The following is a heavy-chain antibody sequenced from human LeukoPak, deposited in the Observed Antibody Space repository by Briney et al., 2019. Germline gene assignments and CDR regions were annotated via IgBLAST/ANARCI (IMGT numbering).Heavy chain of an antibody. D-gene: IGHD3-10*01. CDR2: INPNSGGT. CDR1: GYTFTGYY. CDR3: ARSPYYYGSGSYYTDY. J-gene: IGHJ4*02. Sequence: GASVKVSCKASGYTFTGYYMHWVRQAPGQGLEWMGWINPNSGGTNYAQKFQGRVTMTRDTSISTAYMELSRLRSDDTAVYYCARSPYYYGSGSYYTDYWGQGTLVTVSS. V-gene: IGHV1-2*02.